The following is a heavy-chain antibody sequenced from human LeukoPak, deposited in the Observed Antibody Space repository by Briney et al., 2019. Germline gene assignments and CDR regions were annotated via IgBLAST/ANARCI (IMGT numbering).Heavy chain of an antibody. CDR3: AREGRGDVDFDY. V-gene: IGHV6-1*01. Sequence: SQTLSLTCAIFGDSVSNNGVAWNWIRQSPSRGLEWLGRTYYRSKWYNNYAVSVKSRITINPDTSKNQFSLQLNSVTPEDTAVYYCAREGRGDVDFDYWGQGTLVTVSS. D-gene: IGHD3-10*02. CDR1: GDSVSNNGVA. J-gene: IGHJ4*02. CDR2: TYYRSKWYN.